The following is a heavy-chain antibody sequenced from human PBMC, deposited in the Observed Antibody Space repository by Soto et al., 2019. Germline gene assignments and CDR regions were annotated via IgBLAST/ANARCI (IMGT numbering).Heavy chain of an antibody. J-gene: IGHJ4*02. V-gene: IGHV1-2*07. CDR1: GYTFTGYY. D-gene: IGHD6-6*01. CDR3: ARPLGSSPLFDY. Sequence: GASGKVSCKASGYTFTGYYMHWVRQAPGQGLEWMGWINPNSGGTNYAHKFQCRVTIAADESTSTAYMELSSLRSEDTAVYYGARPLGSSPLFDYWGQGTLVTVSS. CDR2: INPNSGGT.